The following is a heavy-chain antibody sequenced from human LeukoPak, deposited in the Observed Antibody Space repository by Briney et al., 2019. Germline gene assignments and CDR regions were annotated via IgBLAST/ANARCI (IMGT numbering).Heavy chain of an antibody. Sequence: GESLKISCKGSGYSFSNYWIGWVRQMPGKGLDWMGIIYPGDSDTRYSPSFQGQVTISADKSISTAYLQWSSLKASDTAMYYCAVSFYGDFYWYFDLWARGTLVTVSS. CDR2: IYPGDSDT. V-gene: IGHV5-51*01. J-gene: IGHJ2*01. D-gene: IGHD4-17*01. CDR1: GYSFSNYW. CDR3: AVSFYGDFYWYFDL.